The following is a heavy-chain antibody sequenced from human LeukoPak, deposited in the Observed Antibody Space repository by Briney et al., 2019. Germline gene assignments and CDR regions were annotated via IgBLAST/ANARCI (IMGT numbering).Heavy chain of an antibody. V-gene: IGHV3-30*18. CDR1: GFTFSTNA. Sequence: GRSLILSCAASGFTFSTNAMHWVRQAPGKGLEWVAIISYDGSDKYYADSVKGRFTISRDNSKNTLDLQMNSLRTEDTAVYYCAKDQGIQLGIDYWGQGSLVTVSS. J-gene: IGHJ4*02. CDR3: AKDQGIQLGIDY. D-gene: IGHD5-18*01. CDR2: ISYDGSDK.